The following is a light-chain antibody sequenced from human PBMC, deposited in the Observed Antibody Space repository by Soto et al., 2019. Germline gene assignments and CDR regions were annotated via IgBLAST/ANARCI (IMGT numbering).Light chain of an antibody. CDR2: GAS. J-gene: IGKJ1*01. CDR1: QSVSRY. V-gene: IGKV3-20*01. CDR3: QQYGSSPWT. Sequence: EIVLTQSPGTLSLSPGERATLSCRASQSVSRYLAWYQQKPGQAPRLLIYGASSRATGIPDRFSGSGSGTDLTLTISRLEPEDFAVYYCQQYGSSPWTFGQGTKVEIK.